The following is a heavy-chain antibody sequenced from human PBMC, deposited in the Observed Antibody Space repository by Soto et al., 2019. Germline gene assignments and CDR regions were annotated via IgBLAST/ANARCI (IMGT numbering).Heavy chain of an antibody. V-gene: IGHV1-69*13. CDR3: AHIAAAGTWDY. D-gene: IGHD6-13*01. J-gene: IGHJ4*02. Sequence: GTSVKVACKASGGRFSSCAISWVRQAPGQGLEWMGGIIPIFGTANYAQKFQGRVTITADESTSTAYMELSSLRSEDTAVYYCAHIAAAGTWDYWGQGTLVTVSS. CDR2: IIPIFGTA. CDR1: GGRFSSCA.